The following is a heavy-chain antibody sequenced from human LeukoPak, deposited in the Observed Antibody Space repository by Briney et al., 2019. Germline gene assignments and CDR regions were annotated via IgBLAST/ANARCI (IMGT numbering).Heavy chain of an antibody. Sequence: ASVKVSCKASGYTFTGYYTHWVRQAPGRGLEWMGWINPNSGGTNYAQKFQGRVTMTRDTSISTAYMELSRLRSDDTAVYYCARVQWLVPFDYWGQGTLVTVSS. J-gene: IGHJ4*02. V-gene: IGHV1-2*02. CDR2: INPNSGGT. CDR3: ARVQWLVPFDY. D-gene: IGHD6-19*01. CDR1: GYTFTGYY.